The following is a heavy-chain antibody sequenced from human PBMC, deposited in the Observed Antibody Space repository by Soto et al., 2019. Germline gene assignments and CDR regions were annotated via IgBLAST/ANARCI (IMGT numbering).Heavy chain of an antibody. CDR3: ARPAGAFGYYMDV. CDR2: MSYSRIT. Sequence: SETLSLTCTVSGDSISSGSYFWGWIRQPPGRGLEYIGSMSYSRITYYNPPLQSRATISVDTSKNQFSLKMSSVTAADTAVYFCARPAGAFGYYMDVWGKGPTVTVSS. V-gene: IGHV4-39*01. D-gene: IGHD3-16*01. J-gene: IGHJ6*03. CDR1: GDSISSGSYF.